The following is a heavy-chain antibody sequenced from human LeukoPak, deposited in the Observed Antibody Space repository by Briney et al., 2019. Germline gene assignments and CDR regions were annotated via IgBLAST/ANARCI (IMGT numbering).Heavy chain of an antibody. Sequence: SETLSLTCTVSGGSISSYYWSWIRQPPGKGLEWIGYIYYSGSTNYNPSLKSRVTISVDTSKNQFSLKLSSVTAADTAVYYCAVHDIDYGMDVWGQGTTVTVSS. V-gene: IGHV4-59*01. J-gene: IGHJ6*02. CDR2: IYYSGST. CDR3: AVHDIDYGMDV. CDR1: GGSISSYY. D-gene: IGHD3-9*01.